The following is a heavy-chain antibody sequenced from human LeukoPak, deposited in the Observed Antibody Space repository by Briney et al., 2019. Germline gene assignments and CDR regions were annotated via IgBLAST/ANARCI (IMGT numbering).Heavy chain of an antibody. J-gene: IGHJ4*02. V-gene: IGHV4-39*07. Sequence: SETLSLTCTVSGGSINSSYYYWGWIRQPPGKGLEWIGSIYYSGSTYYNPSLKSRVTISVDTSKNQFSLKLSSVTAADTAVYYCARVRQDIVVVVGEFDYWGQGTLVTVSS. CDR3: ARVRQDIVVVVGEFDY. D-gene: IGHD2-15*01. CDR2: IYYSGST. CDR1: GGSINSSYYY.